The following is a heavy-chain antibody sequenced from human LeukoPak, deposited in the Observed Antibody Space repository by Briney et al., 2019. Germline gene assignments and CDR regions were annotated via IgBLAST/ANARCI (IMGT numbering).Heavy chain of an antibody. D-gene: IGHD6-19*01. V-gene: IGHV3-33*05. J-gene: IGHJ4*02. Sequence: GGSLRLSCVASGFTFSSYSMQWVRQTPGKGLEWVGILSYDGTNTYYGESVNGRFTIARDTSQNTVYLQMNSLRAEDTAVYSCARDRGYSSFDYWGQGTLVTVSS. CDR3: ARDRGYSSFDY. CDR2: LSYDGTNT. CDR1: GFTFSSYS.